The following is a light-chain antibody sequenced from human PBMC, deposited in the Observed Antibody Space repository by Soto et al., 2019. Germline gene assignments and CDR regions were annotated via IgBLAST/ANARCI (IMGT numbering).Light chain of an antibody. CDR3: QQHSNLPYT. J-gene: IGKJ2*01. CDR1: QNINTK. Sequence: EIVWTQSPGTLSLSPGERATLSCRASQNINTKLAWHQQKPGQAPRLLFYFTSTRVAGTPDRFSGSGSGTDFTLTISRLEPEDFAVYYCQQHSNLPYTFGQGTKLEI. CDR2: FTS. V-gene: IGKV3-20*01.